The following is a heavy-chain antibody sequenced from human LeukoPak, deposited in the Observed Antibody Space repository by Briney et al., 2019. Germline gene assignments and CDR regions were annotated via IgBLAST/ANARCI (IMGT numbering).Heavy chain of an antibody. CDR2: FDPEDGET. Sequence: GGSLRLSCAASGFTFSSYAMHWVRQAPGKGLEWMGGFDPEDGETIYAQKFQGRVTMTEDTSTDTAYMELSSLRSEDTAVYYCATGVGYYDSSGHLRGFDPWGQGTLVTVSS. CDR1: GFTFSSYA. V-gene: IGHV1-24*01. CDR3: ATGVGYYDSSGHLRGFDP. D-gene: IGHD3-22*01. J-gene: IGHJ5*02.